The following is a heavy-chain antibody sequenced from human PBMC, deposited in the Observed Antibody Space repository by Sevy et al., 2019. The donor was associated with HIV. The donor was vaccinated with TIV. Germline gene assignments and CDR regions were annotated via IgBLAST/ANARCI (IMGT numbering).Heavy chain of an antibody. J-gene: IGHJ4*02. V-gene: IGHV4-34*01. CDR3: ARAAIAAPGAPFDD. CDR1: GGSFSGDF. D-gene: IGHD6-13*01. Sequence: SETLSLTCAVYGGSFSGDFWSWIRQPPGKGPEWIGEINHRGATSYNSLFKSRVSISIDTSRKQVSLKLTSVTAADTAVYYCARAAIAAPGAPFDDWGQGTLVTVSS. CDR2: INHRGAT.